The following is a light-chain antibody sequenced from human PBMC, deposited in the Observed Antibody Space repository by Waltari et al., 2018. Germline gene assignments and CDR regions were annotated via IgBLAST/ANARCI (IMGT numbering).Light chain of an antibody. CDR1: SSHLGAGHY. V-gene: IGLV1-40*01. CDR2: VNN. J-gene: IGLJ3*02. Sequence: QSVLTQPPSMSGAPGQSVTISCTGRSSHLGAGHYVPWYQVFQGTAPKLLIYVNNNRPSGVPDRFSGSKSDTSASLAIGGLQAEDEADYYCQSFDIRLSGGVVFGGGTKVTVL. CDR3: QSFDIRLSGGVV.